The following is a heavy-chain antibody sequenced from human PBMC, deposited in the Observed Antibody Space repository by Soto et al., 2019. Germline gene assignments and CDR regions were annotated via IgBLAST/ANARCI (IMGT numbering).Heavy chain of an antibody. V-gene: IGHV3-23*01. CDR1: GFTFSTYV. J-gene: IGHJ4*02. D-gene: IGHD3-22*01. CDR2: ISGSGGTT. CDR3: AKGRLYSSAYYLPYYFDY. Sequence: GGSLRLSCVASGFTFSTYVMTWVRQAPGKGLEWVSSISGSGGTTYYADSVKGRFTVSRDNSKNTLYLQMNSLRAEDTAVYSCAKGRLYSSAYYLPYYFDYWGQGTLVTVSS.